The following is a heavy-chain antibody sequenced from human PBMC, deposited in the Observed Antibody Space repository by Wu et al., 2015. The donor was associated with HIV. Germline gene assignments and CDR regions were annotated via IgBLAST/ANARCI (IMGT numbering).Heavy chain of an antibody. J-gene: IGHJ6*03. V-gene: IGHV1-2*02. Sequence: VQLVQSGAEVKKPGASVKVSCKASGYTFTGYHMHWVRQAPGQGLEWMGWINPNSGGTNYAQKFQGRVTMTRDTSISTAYMELSRLRSDDTAVYYCAGGAGGYDKPGDSLFGGYYYYYYMDVWGKGTTVTVSS. D-gene: IGHD5-12*01. CDR3: AGGAGGYDKPGDSLFGGYYYYYYMDV. CDR2: INPNSGGT. CDR1: GYTFTGYH.